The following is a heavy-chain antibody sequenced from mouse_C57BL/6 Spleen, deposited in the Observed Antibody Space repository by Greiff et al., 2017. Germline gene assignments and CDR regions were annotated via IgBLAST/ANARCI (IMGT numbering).Heavy chain of an antibody. D-gene: IGHD1-1*01. CDR2: IYPGDGDT. Sequence: QVQLQQSGPELVKPGASVKISCKASGYAFSSSWMNWVKQRPGKGLEWIGRIYPGDGDTNYNGKFKGKATLTADKSSSTAYMQLSSLTSEDSAVYFCASNRPSYYGSSVFAYWGAKGLVTVSA. CDR3: ASNRPSYYGSSVFAY. CDR1: GYAFSSSW. J-gene: IGHJ3*01. V-gene: IGHV1-82*01.